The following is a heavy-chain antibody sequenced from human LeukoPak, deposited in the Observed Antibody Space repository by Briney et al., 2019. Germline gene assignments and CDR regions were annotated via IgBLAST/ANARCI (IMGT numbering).Heavy chain of an antibody. CDR3: ARDPSGGDYFDY. CDR2: ISSSSSTI. J-gene: IGHJ4*02. D-gene: IGHD2-21*01. CDR1: GFTFSTYS. V-gene: IGHV3-48*04. Sequence: PGGPLRLSFAASGFTFSTYSRTWFRQAPGKGLEWVSYISSSSSTIYYADSVKGRFTISRDNAKNSLYLQMNSLRAEDTAVYYCARDPSGGDYFDYWGQGTLVTVSS.